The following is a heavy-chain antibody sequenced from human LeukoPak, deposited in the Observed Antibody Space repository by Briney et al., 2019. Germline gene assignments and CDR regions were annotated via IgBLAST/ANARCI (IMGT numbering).Heavy chain of an antibody. CDR3: ATYDYYDSRGYDY. CDR1: GYTFTGYY. D-gene: IGHD3-22*01. J-gene: IGHJ4*02. CDR2: INPNSGGT. V-gene: IGHV1-2*02. Sequence: ASVKVSCKASGYTFTGYYMHWVRQAPGQGLEWMGWINPNSGGTNYAQKFQGRVTMTRVTSISTAYMELSRLRSDDTAVYYCATYDYYDSRGYDYWGQGTLVTVSS.